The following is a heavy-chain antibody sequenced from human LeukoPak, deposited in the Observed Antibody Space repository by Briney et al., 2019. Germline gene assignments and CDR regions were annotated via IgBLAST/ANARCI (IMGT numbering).Heavy chain of an antibody. Sequence: GASVKVSCKASGYSFTAQYMHWLRQAPGQGLEWMRGIIPIFGTANYAQKFQGRVTITADESTSTAYMELSSLRSEDTAVYYCARGLSSGDYWGQGTLVTVSS. J-gene: IGHJ4*02. CDR2: IIPIFGTA. V-gene: IGHV1-69*13. D-gene: IGHD6-19*01. CDR3: ARGLSSGDY. CDR1: GYSFTAQY.